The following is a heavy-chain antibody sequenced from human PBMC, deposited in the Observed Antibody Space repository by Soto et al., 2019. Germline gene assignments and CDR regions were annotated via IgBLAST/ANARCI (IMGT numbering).Heavy chain of an antibody. V-gene: IGHV5-51*01. CDR2: IYPGDSDT. D-gene: IGHD6-6*01. J-gene: IGHJ6*02. Sequence: PGESLKISCKGSGYSFTSYWIGWVRQMPGKGLEWMGIIYPGDSDTRYSPSFQGQVTISADKSITTAYLQWSGLKASDTAMYYCARHDRGIAARRGYYYYYGMDVWGQGTTVTVSS. CDR3: ARHDRGIAARRGYYYYYGMDV. CDR1: GYSFTSYW.